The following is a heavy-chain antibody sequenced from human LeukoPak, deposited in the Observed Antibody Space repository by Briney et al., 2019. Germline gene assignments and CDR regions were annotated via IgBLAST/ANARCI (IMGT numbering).Heavy chain of an antibody. CDR2: IWSDGSNK. V-gene: IGHV3-33*01. J-gene: IGHJ4*02. Sequence: GGSLRLSCAASVFTFSIYGIHWVRQAPGRGLEWVAVIWSDGSNKYYADSVKGRFTISRDNSKNTLYLLMNNLGAEDTAVYYCARASGPSDYWGQGTLVTVSS. D-gene: IGHD6-19*01. CDR1: VFTFSIYG. CDR3: ARASGPSDY.